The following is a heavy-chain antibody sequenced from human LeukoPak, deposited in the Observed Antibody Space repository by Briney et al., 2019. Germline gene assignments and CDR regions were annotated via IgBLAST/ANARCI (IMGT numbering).Heavy chain of an antibody. D-gene: IGHD6-19*01. CDR2: INDDGSGT. Sequence: PGGSLRLSCAASGFTFSNYWMHWVRQAPGKGLVWVSRINDDGSGTFYADSVKGRFTISRDNAKNSLYLQMNSLRAEDTALYYCARVSSGWWNDAFDIWGQGTMVTVSS. J-gene: IGHJ3*02. CDR1: GFTFSNYW. CDR3: ARVSSGWWNDAFDI. V-gene: IGHV3-74*01.